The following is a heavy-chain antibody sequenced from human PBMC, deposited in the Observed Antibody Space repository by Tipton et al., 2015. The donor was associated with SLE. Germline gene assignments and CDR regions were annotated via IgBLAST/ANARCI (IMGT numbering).Heavy chain of an antibody. D-gene: IGHD3-22*01. J-gene: IGHJ4*02. V-gene: IGHV4-4*07. Sequence: TLSLTCSVSGVSISSYYWSWIRQPAGKGLEWIGRIYATGNTNYNPSLKSRVTMSVDTSKNQFSLKLSSVTAADTAVYYCVRERWEDYDSSGYYVLDYWGQGTLVTVSS. CDR1: GVSISSYY. CDR3: VRERWEDYDSSGYYVLDY. CDR2: IYATGNT.